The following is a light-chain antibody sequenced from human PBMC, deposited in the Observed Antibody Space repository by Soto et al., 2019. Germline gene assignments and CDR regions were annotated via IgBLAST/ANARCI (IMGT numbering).Light chain of an antibody. CDR2: GAS. CDR3: QQYGSSAIT. J-gene: IGKJ5*01. V-gene: IGKV3-20*01. CDR1: QTINNN. Sequence: EIVLTQSPGTLSLSPGERATLSCRASQTINNNVAWYQLKDGQAPRXLIYGASSRETGIPARFSGSGAGTDFILTISRLEPEDFAVDYCQQYGSSAITFGQGTRLEI.